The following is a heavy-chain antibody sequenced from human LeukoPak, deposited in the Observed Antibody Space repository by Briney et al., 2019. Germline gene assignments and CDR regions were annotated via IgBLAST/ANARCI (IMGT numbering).Heavy chain of an antibody. CDR1: GGSISSGDYY. V-gene: IGHV4-30-4*08. J-gene: IGHJ4*02. CDR3: ARGEDIVGTNYNFDY. CDR2: IYYSGST. Sequence: SETLSLTCTVSGGSISSGDYYWSWIRQPPGKGLEWIGYIYYSGSTYYNPSLKSRVTISVDTSKNQFSLKLSSVTAADTAVYYCARGEDIVGTNYNFDYWGQGTLVTVSS. D-gene: IGHD5-12*01.